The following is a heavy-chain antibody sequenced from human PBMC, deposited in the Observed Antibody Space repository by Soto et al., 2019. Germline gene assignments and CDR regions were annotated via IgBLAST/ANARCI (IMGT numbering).Heavy chain of an antibody. CDR2: IYYSGST. Sequence: PSETLSLTCTVSGGSISSGDYYWSWSRQPPGKGLEWIGYIYYSGSTYYNPSLKSRVTISVDTSKNQFSLKLSSVTAADTAGYYCARGPTVWGSYRSFDYWGQGTLVTVSS. V-gene: IGHV4-30-4*01. D-gene: IGHD3-16*02. CDR3: ARGPTVWGSYRSFDY. J-gene: IGHJ4*02. CDR1: GGSISSGDYY.